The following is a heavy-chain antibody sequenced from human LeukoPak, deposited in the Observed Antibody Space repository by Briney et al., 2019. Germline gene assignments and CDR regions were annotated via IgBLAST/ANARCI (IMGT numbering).Heavy chain of an antibody. CDR2: IRYDGSNK. Sequence: GGSLRLSCAASGFTFSSYGMHWVRQAPGKGLEWVAFIRYDGSNKYYADSVKGRFTISRDNSKNTLYLQMNSLRAEDTAVYYCAKVGSSHLYYMDVWGKGTTVTVFS. CDR3: AKVGSSHLYYMDV. CDR1: GFTFSSYG. D-gene: IGHD2-2*01. J-gene: IGHJ6*03. V-gene: IGHV3-30*02.